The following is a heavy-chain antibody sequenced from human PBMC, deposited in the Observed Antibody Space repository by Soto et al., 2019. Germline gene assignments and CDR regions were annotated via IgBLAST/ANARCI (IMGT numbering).Heavy chain of an antibody. V-gene: IGHV1-18*01. D-gene: IGHD3-3*01. CDR3: ARASRDFWSGPVEKLFAY. Sequence: ASVKVSCKASGYTFTSYGISWVRQAPGQGLEWMGWISAYNGNTNYAQKLQGRVTMTTDTSTSTAYMELRSLRSDDTAVYYRARASRDFWSGPVEKLFAYWGQGTLVTVAS. CDR1: GYTFTSYG. CDR2: ISAYNGNT. J-gene: IGHJ4*02.